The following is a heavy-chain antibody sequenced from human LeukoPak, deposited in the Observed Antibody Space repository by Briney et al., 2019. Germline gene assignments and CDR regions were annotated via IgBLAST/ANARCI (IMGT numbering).Heavy chain of an antibody. J-gene: IGHJ4*02. V-gene: IGHV3-30*02. D-gene: IGHD5-12*01. CDR3: AKGDVDIVATPLDY. CDR2: IRYDGSNK. Sequence: GGSLRLSCAASGFTFSSYGMHWVRQAPGKGLEWVAFIRYDGSNKYYADSVKGRFTISRDNAKNSLYLQMNSLRAEDTALYYCAKGDVDIVATPLDYWGQGTLVTVSS. CDR1: GFTFSSYG.